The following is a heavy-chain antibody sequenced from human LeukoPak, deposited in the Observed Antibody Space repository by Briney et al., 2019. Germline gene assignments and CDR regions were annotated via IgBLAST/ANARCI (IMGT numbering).Heavy chain of an antibody. CDR1: GLIFRSYA. J-gene: IGHJ4*02. CDR3: AREYCGGDCYSGVDY. Sequence: PGGSLRLSCAASGLIFRSYAMHWVRQAPGKGLEWVTVISYDGSNKYYPDSVKGRFAVSRDNSKNTLYLQMNSLRTEDTAVYYCAREYCGGDCYSGVDYWGQGTLVTVSS. V-gene: IGHV3-30*09. CDR2: ISYDGSNK. D-gene: IGHD2-21*02.